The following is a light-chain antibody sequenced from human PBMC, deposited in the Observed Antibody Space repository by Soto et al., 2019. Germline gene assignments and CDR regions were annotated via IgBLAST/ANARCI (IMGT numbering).Light chain of an antibody. Sequence: QSALTQPASVSGSPGQSITISCTGTRNDVGGYNYVSWYQHHPGKAPKLMIYEVSNRPSGVSNRFSGSKSGNTASLTISGLQAEDETDYYCSSYTSSSTYVFGTGTKLTVL. CDR3: SSYTSSSTYV. V-gene: IGLV2-14*01. CDR2: EVS. CDR1: RNDVGGYNY. J-gene: IGLJ1*01.